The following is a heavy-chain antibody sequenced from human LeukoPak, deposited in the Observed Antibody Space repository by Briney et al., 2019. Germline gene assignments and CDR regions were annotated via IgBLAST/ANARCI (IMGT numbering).Heavy chain of an antibody. J-gene: IGHJ6*03. CDR1: GFTFSSYA. CDR3: ARDYLPGRDDYYYMCV. Sequence: GGSLRLSCAASGFTFSSYAMSWVRQAPGKGLEWVSDISGSGGSTYSADSVKGLFTIFRDNSKNTLYLQMNSLRADDTALYYCARDYLPGRDDYYYMCVWGKGTTVTVSS. V-gene: IGHV3-23*01. CDR2: ISGSGGST. D-gene: IGHD3-16*02.